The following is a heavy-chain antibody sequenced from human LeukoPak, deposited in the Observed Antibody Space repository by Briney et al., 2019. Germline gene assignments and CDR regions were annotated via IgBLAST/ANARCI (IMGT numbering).Heavy chain of an antibody. V-gene: IGHV5-51*01. CDR3: ARQRLATLSVDAFDI. Sequence: GESLKISCKGSGYNFTDYWIGWVRQMPGKGLERMGIIHPVDSDTRYGPSFQGQVTISADKSITTAYLQWSSLKASDTAMYYCARQRLATLSVDAFDIWGHGTMVTVSS. D-gene: IGHD5-12*01. J-gene: IGHJ3*02. CDR1: GYNFTDYW. CDR2: IHPVDSDT.